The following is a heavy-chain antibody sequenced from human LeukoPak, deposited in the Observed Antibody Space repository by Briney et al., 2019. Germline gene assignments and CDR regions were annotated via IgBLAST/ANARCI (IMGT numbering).Heavy chain of an antibody. CDR3: AKARAAGGYFDY. D-gene: IGHD6-13*01. J-gene: IGHJ4*02. CDR2: ISGSGGST. Sequence: EGSLRLSCAASGFTFSSYAMSWVRQAPGKGLEWVSAISGSGGSTYYADSVKGRFTISRDNSKNTLYLQMNSLRAEDTAVYYCAKARAAGGYFDYWGQGTLVTVSS. CDR1: GFTFSSYA. V-gene: IGHV3-23*01.